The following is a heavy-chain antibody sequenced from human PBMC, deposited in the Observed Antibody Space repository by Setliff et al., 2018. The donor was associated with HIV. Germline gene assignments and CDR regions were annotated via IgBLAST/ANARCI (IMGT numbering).Heavy chain of an antibody. J-gene: IGHJ4*02. Sequence: PSETLSLTCAVFGGSFTDYYWIWIRQPPGKGLEWIGEINHSGSTHYNPSLKSRFIISVDTSKNQFSLKVNSMTAADTAVYYCARHYNVNYYVRKDFDYWGQGILVTSPQ. CDR3: ARHYNVNYYVRKDFDY. D-gene: IGHD1-26*01. CDR2: INHSGST. V-gene: IGHV4-34*01. CDR1: GGSFTDYY.